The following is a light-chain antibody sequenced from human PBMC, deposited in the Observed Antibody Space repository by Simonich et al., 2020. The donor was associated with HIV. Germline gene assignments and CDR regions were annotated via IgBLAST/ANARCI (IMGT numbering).Light chain of an antibody. V-gene: IGLV2-14*01. CDR1: SSDVCGYNY. J-gene: IGLJ2*01. CDR2: DVS. CDR3: NSFTSTITFMV. Sequence: QSALTQPASVSGSPGQSITIPCTGTSSDVCGYNYVSWYQQHPGKAPKLMIYDVSKRPSGVSNRFSGSKAGNTASLTISGLQAEDEADYYCNSFTSTITFMVFGGGTKLTVL.